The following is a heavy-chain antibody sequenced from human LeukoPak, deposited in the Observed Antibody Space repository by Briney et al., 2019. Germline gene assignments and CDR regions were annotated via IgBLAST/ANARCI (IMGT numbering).Heavy chain of an antibody. CDR1: GFTFSTYS. V-gene: IGHV5-51*01. CDR2: IYAGDSST. D-gene: IGHD3-16*01. CDR3: ARHSCYDS. J-gene: IGHJ4*02. Sequence: GESLKISCKGSGFTFSTYSFAWVRPVPGEGLELRGVIYAGDSSTSYSPSFQGQVTISVDKSISTAYLQWSSLKASDSAIYYCARHSCYDSWGQGTLVTVSS.